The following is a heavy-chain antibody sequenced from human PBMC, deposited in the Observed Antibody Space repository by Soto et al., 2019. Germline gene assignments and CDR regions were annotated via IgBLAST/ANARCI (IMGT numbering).Heavy chain of an antibody. J-gene: IGHJ6*03. CDR1: GFTFSNAW. V-gene: IGHV3-15*01. Sequence: GGSLRLSCAASGFTFSNAWMSWVRQAPGEGLEWVGRIKSKTDGGTTDYAAPVKGRFTILREDSKNTLYLQMNSLKTEDTAVYYCTTLYGDYTVYYYYYMDVWGKGTTVTVSS. D-gene: IGHD4-17*01. CDR2: IKSKTDGGTT. CDR3: TTLYGDYTVYYYYYMDV.